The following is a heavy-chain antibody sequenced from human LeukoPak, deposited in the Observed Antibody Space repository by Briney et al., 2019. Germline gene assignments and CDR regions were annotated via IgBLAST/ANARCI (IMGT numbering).Heavy chain of an antibody. CDR3: AREGYYGSGSPPSLYFDY. Sequence: GGSLRLSCAASGFAFRNYVIHWVRQAPGKGLEWVAVTSSDLNVKLYADSVRGRFTISRDNSRSTLYLQMNSLRPEDTAIYYCAREGYYGSGSPPSLYFDYWGQGTLATVSP. J-gene: IGHJ4*02. CDR1: GFAFRNYV. V-gene: IGHV3-30-3*01. CDR2: TSSDLNVK. D-gene: IGHD3-10*01.